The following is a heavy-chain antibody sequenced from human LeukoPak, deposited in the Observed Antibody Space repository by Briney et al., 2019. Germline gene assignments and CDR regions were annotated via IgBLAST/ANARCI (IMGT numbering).Heavy chain of an antibody. CDR3: ASWDGHGYYFDY. Sequence: GGSRRLSCAASGFSFSNTWMSWVRQAPGKGLEWLANIKQDGGEEYYVDSVRGRFTISRDNAKNSLYLQMNSLRVEDTAVYYCASWDGHGYYFDYWGQGTLVTVSS. CDR1: GFSFSNTW. D-gene: IGHD3-22*01. J-gene: IGHJ4*02. V-gene: IGHV3-7*01. CDR2: IKQDGGEE.